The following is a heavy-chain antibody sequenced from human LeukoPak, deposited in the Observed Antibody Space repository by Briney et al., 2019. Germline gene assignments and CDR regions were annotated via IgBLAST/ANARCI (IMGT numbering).Heavy chain of an antibody. D-gene: IGHD2-15*01. Sequence: PGGSLRLSCAASGFTFSDCWMGWVRQAPGKGLEWVANIKQDGSEKYSVDSVKGRFTISRDNAKNSLCLQMDSLRAEDMALYYCARVSRGIAANLCFDYWGQGTLVTVSS. V-gene: IGHV3-7*01. CDR1: GFTFSDCW. CDR3: ARVSRGIAANLCFDY. J-gene: IGHJ4*02. CDR2: IKQDGSEK.